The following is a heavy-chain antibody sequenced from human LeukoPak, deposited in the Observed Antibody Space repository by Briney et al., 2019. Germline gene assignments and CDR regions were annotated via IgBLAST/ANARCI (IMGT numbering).Heavy chain of an antibody. V-gene: IGHV4-39*07. CDR3: ARDWGQRGVGATLAN. Sequence: PSETLSLTCTVSGGSISSRSYYWGWIRQPPGTGLEWIGSIHYSGTTYYNPSLDSRVTILVDTSKNQFSLKLSSVTAADTAVYYCARDWGQRGVGATLANWGQGTLVIVSS. CDR1: GGSISSRSYY. CDR2: IHYSGTT. D-gene: IGHD1-26*01. J-gene: IGHJ4*02.